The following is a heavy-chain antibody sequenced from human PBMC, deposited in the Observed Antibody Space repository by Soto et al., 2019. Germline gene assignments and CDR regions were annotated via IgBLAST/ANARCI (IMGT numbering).Heavy chain of an antibody. CDR2: VFSSVSA. Sequence: SETLSLTCIVSGVSVRSYTWSWVRQPANKGLEWIGRVFSSVSATYNPSLKSRVSISMDTPENRISLKLDSATAADAGVYFCARDGMTTGDTWGPGTLVTVSS. CDR1: GVSVRSYT. D-gene: IGHD2-21*02. CDR3: ARDGMTTGDT. J-gene: IGHJ4*02. V-gene: IGHV4-4*07.